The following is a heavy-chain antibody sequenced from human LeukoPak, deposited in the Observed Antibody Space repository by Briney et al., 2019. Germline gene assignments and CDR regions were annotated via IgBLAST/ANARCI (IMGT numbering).Heavy chain of an antibody. J-gene: IGHJ4*02. CDR2: IYPADSDI. D-gene: IGHD3-10*01. Sequence: GESLKISCKGSGYSFTRYWIGWVRQMPGKGLEWMGIIYPADSDIRYSPSFRGQVTISADKSINTAYLQWSSLKASDTAMYFCARHFGDLSTLDSWGQGTLVTVSS. V-gene: IGHV5-51*01. CDR3: ARHFGDLSTLDS. CDR1: GYSFTRYW.